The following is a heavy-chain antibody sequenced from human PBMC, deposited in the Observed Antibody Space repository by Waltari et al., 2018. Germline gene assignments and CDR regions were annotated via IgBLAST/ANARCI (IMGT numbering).Heavy chain of an antibody. CDR3: GSSGPSTTGRAFDI. CDR2: IDYSGST. CDR1: GGSISSHY. V-gene: IGHV4-59*11. D-gene: IGHD3-22*01. J-gene: IGHJ3*02. Sequence: QVQLQESGPGLVKPSETLSLTCTVSGGSISSHYWSWIRPPPGKGLEWIGYIDYSGSTSYSPSLKGRVTISVDTSKNQCSLKLSSVTAADTAVYYCGSSGPSTTGRAFDIWGQGTMVTVSS.